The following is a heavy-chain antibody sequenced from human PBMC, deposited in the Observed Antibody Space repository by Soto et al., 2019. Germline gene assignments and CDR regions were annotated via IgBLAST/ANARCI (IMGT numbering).Heavy chain of an antibody. D-gene: IGHD6-19*01. V-gene: IGHV1-69*06. CDR3: ARDFFGRDGCSYYYYYGMDV. CDR1: GGTFSSYA. J-gene: IGHJ6*02. Sequence: QVQLVQSGAEVKKPGSSVKVSCKASGGTFSSYAISWVRQAPGQGLEWMGGIIPIFGTANYAQKFQGRVTITADKSTSTAYMELSSLRSEDTAVYYCARDFFGRDGCSYYYYYGMDVWGQGTTVTVSS. CDR2: IIPIFGTA.